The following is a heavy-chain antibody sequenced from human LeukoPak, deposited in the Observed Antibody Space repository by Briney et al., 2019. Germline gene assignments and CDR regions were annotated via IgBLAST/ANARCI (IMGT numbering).Heavy chain of an antibody. J-gene: IGHJ4*02. D-gene: IGHD3-10*01. CDR3: ARAKPKNMVRGLIMRRESRYYFDY. Sequence: SVKVSCKASGGTFSSYAISWVRQAPGQGLEWMGGIIPIFGTANYAQKFQGRVTITADESTSTAYMELSSLRSEDTAVYYCARAKPKNMVRGLIMRRESRYYFDYWGQGTLVTVSS. CDR2: IIPIFGTA. CDR1: GGTFSSYA. V-gene: IGHV1-69*13.